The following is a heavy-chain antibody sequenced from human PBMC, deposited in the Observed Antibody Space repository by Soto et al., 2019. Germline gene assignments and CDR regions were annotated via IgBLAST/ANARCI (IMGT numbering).Heavy chain of an antibody. J-gene: IGHJ4*02. CDR2: IKQDGSEK. CDR1: GFTFSTYW. Sequence: EVQLVESGGGLVQPGGSLRLSCAASGFTFSTYWMFWVRRAPGKGLEWVATIKQDGSEKLYVDSVKGRFTISRDNAKNSLHLQMNSLRVEDTAVYFCAGAPGWLIENWGQGTLVTVSS. CDR3: AGAPGWLIEN. V-gene: IGHV3-7*04. D-gene: IGHD5-12*01.